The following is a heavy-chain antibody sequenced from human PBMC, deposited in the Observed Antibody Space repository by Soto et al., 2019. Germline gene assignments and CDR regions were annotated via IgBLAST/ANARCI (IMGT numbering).Heavy chain of an antibody. Sequence: GGSLRLSCAASGFTFSSYSMNWVRQAPGKGLEWVSSISSSSSYIYYADSVKGRFTISRDNAKNSLYLQMNSLRAEDTAVYYCARGARHGYSNMDDHAEYFQHWGQGTLVTVSS. CDR1: GFTFSSYS. CDR3: ARGARHGYSNMDDHAEYFQH. CDR2: ISSSSSYI. J-gene: IGHJ1*01. D-gene: IGHD6-13*01. V-gene: IGHV3-21*01.